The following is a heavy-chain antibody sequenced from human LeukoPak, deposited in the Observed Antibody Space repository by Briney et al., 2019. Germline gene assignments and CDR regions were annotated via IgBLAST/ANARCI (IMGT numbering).Heavy chain of an antibody. Sequence: GGSLRLSCAASGFTFNSYAMSWVRQAPGKGLEWVSAISGSGGSTYYADSEKGRFTISRDNSKNTLYLQMNSLRAEDTAVYYCASLYDILTGPKYWGQGTLVTVSS. CDR2: ISGSGGST. V-gene: IGHV3-23*01. CDR3: ASLYDILTGPKY. D-gene: IGHD3-9*01. CDR1: GFTFNSYA. J-gene: IGHJ4*02.